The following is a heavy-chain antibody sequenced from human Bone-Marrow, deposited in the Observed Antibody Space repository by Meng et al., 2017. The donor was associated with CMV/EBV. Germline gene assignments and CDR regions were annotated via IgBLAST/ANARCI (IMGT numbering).Heavy chain of an antibody. J-gene: IGHJ4*02. D-gene: IGHD2-21*02. CDR3: ARDRAHTPLVLTD. Sequence: GSLRLSCTVSGGSISSYYWSWIRQPPGKGLEWIGYIYYSGSTNYNPSLKSRVTISVDTSKNQFSLKLSSVTAADTAVYYCARDRAHTPLVLTDWGQGTLVTFYS. V-gene: IGHV4-59*01. CDR2: IYYSGST. CDR1: GGSISSYY.